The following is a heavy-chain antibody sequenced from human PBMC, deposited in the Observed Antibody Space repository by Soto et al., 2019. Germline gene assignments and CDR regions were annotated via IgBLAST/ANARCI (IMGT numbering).Heavy chain of an antibody. CDR3: ARDFHAARAWWFDP. J-gene: IGHJ5*02. D-gene: IGHD6-6*01. V-gene: IGHV4-31*03. Sequence: TLSLTCTVSGGSISSGGYYWSWIRQHPGKGLEWIGYIYYSGSTYYNPSLKSRVTISVDTSKNQFSLKLSSVTAADTAVYYCARDFHAARAWWFDPWGQGTLVTVSS. CDR2: IYYSGST. CDR1: GGSISSGGYY.